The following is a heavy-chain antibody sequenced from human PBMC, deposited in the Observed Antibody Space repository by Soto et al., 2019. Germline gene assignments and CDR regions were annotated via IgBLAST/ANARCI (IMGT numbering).Heavy chain of an antibody. D-gene: IGHD2-15*01. Sequence: SQTLSLTCAISGDSVSSNSAAWNWIRQSPSRGLEWLGRTYYRSKWYNDYAVSVKSRITINPDTSKNQFSLQLNSVTPEDTAVYYCARQDSGIVLVVAADDAFDIWGQGTMVTVS. CDR1: GDSVSSNSAA. CDR2: TYYRSKWYN. J-gene: IGHJ3*02. CDR3: ARQDSGIVLVVAADDAFDI. V-gene: IGHV6-1*01.